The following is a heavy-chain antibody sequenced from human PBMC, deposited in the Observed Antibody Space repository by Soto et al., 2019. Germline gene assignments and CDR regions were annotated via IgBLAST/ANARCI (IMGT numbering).Heavy chain of an antibody. Sequence: EVQLVESGGGLVQPGGSLRLSCAASGFTVSSNYMSWVRQAPGKGLEWVSVIYSGGSTYYADSVKSRFTISRDNSKNTLYLQMNSLRAEDTAVYYCARDFTYDSARYLYYYGMDVWGQGTTVTVSS. J-gene: IGHJ6*02. CDR2: IYSGGST. V-gene: IGHV3-66*01. CDR1: GFTVSSNY. D-gene: IGHD3-10*01. CDR3: ARDFTYDSARYLYYYGMDV.